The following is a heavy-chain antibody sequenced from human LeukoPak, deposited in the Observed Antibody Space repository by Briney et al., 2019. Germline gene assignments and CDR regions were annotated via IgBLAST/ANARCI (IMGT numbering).Heavy chain of an antibody. CDR1: GFTFSSYA. J-gene: IGHJ4*02. CDR2: ISGSGGST. V-gene: IGHV3-23*01. Sequence: GGSLRLSCAASGFTFSSYAMSWVRQAPGKGLEWASAISGSGGSTYYADSVKGRFTISRDNSKNTLYLQMNSLRAEDTAVYYCAKKIRFLEWLFSYFDYWGQGTLVTVSS. CDR3: AKKIRFLEWLFSYFDY. D-gene: IGHD3-3*01.